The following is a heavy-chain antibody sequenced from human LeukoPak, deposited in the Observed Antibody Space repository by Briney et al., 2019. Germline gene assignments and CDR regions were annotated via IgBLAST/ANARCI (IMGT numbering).Heavy chain of an antibody. CDR3: AKGGNGYIYYFDY. D-gene: IGHD5-18*01. CDR2: ISWNSGSI. Sequence: ALRLSCAASGFTFDDYAMHWVRQAPGKGPEWVSGISWNSGSIGYADSVKGRFTISRDNAKNSLYLQMNSLRAEDTALYYCAKGGNGYIYYFDYWGQGTLVTVSS. CDR1: GFTFDDYA. J-gene: IGHJ4*02. V-gene: IGHV3-9*01.